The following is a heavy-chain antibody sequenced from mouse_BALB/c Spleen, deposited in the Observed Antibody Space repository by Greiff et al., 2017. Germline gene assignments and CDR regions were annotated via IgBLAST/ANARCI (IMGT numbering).Heavy chain of an antibody. D-gene: IGHD1-1*01. CDR2: INPSNGRT. Sequence: VQLQQPGAELVKPGASVKLSCKASGYTFNSYWMHWVKQRPGQGLEWIGEINPSNGRTNYNEKFKSKATLTVDKSSNTAYMQLSSLTSEDSAVYEYGNYCSSDDYAMDDWGQGTSVTVSS. CDR3: GNYCSSDDYAMDD. J-gene: IGHJ4*01. CDR1: GYTFNSYW. V-gene: IGHV1S81*02.